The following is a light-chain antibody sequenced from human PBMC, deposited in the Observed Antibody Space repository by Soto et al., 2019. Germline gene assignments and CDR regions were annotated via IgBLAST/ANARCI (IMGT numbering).Light chain of an antibody. V-gene: IGKV3-15*01. CDR3: QRDTARHPWT. CDR1: HHVATN. J-gene: IGKJ1*01. Sequence: EIVMTQSPVTLSVSPGERATLSCRASHHVATNLAWYQQKPGQPPRLLIYGASTRATGVSARFSGSGSGTEFPLTISSLQSDDFAVYYCQRDTARHPWTFGQGTRV. CDR2: GAS.